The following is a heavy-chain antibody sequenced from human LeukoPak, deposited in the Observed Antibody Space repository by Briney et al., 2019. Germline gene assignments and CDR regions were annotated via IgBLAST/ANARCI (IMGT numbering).Heavy chain of an antibody. CDR1: GYTFTSYG. J-gene: IGHJ4*02. CDR2: ISAYNGNT. D-gene: IGHD5-18*01. Sequence: GASVKVSCKASGYTFTSYGISWVRQAPGQGLEGMGWISAYNGNTNYAQKLQGRVTMTTDTSTSTAYMELRSLRSDDTAVYYCARDVDTAMVFGNDYWGQGTLVTVSS. V-gene: IGHV1-18*01. CDR3: ARDVDTAMVFGNDY.